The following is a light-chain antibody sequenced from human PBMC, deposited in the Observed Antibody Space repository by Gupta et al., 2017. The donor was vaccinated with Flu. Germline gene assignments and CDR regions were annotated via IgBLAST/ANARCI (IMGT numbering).Light chain of an antibody. CDR3: QQYNNWPFT. V-gene: IGKV3D-15*01. CDR2: GAS. Sequence: GERATLSCRASQSVTSNLAWYQQKPGQAPRLLIWGASTRATGIPARFSGSGSGTEFTLTISSLQSEDFALYYCQQYNNWPFTFGPGTKVDIK. CDR1: QSVTSN. J-gene: IGKJ3*01.